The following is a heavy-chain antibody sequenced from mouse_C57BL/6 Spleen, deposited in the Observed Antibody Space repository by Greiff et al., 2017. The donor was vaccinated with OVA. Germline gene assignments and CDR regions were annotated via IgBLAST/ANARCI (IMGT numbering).Heavy chain of an antibody. CDR1: GYSITSGYY. CDR3: ARDRDGSY. V-gene: IGHV3-6*01. Sequence: EVQLQESGPGLVKPSQSLSLTCSVTGYSITSGYYWNWIRQFPGNKLEWMGYISYDGSNNYNPSLKNRISITRDTSKNQFFLKLNSVTTEDTATYYCARDRDGSYWGQGTSVTVSS. D-gene: IGHD1-1*02. CDR2: ISYDGSN. J-gene: IGHJ4*01.